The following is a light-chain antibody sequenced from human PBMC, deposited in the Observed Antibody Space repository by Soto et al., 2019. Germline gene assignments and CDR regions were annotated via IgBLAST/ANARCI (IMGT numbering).Light chain of an antibody. J-gene: IGKJ4*01. CDR2: DTS. Sequence: EIIMTQSPATLSVSPGEGATLSCRASQGIGDTLAWYQHKPGQTPRLLIYDTSTRATGVPARFSGSRSGTEVTLTIDSLQSEDFAVYYCQRYNNWPLTFGGGTKVENK. V-gene: IGKV3-15*01. CDR3: QRYNNWPLT. CDR1: QGIGDT.